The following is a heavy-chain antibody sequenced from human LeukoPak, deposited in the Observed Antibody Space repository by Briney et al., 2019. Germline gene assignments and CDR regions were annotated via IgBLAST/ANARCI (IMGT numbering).Heavy chain of an antibody. J-gene: IGHJ4*02. D-gene: IGHD1-26*01. CDR2: VTISGDNT. Sequence: GGSLRLSCAASGFTFSNFGMSWVRQAPEKGLEWVSSVTISGDNTYYAESVKGRFTISRDNSKNTLYLQMNSLRAEDTAVYYCAKDMSGSYFDGANSFDYWGQGTLVTVSS. V-gene: IGHV3-23*01. CDR1: GFTFSNFG. CDR3: AKDMSGSYFDGANSFDY.